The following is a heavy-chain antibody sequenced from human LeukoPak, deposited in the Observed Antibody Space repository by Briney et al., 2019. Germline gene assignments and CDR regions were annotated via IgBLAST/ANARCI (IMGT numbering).Heavy chain of an antibody. D-gene: IGHD3-22*01. Sequence: ASVTVSCKASGYTFTSYGISWVRQAPGQGLEWMGWINPNSGGTNYAQKFQGRVTMTRDTSISTAYMELSRLRSDDTAVYYCARAKPYDNNGYSPELRYWGQGTLVTVS. V-gene: IGHV1-2*02. CDR1: GYTFTSYG. J-gene: IGHJ4*02. CDR3: ARAKPYDNNGYSPELRY. CDR2: INPNSGGT.